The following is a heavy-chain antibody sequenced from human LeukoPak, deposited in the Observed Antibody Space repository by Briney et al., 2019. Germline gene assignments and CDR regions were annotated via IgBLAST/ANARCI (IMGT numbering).Heavy chain of an antibody. CDR1: GYTLTELS. CDR3: ATSPQEYSSSWCDY. CDR2: FDPEDGET. J-gene: IGHJ4*02. Sequence: ASVKVSCKVSGYTLTELSMHWVRQAPGKGLEWMGGFDPEDGETIYAQRFQGRVTMTEDTSTDTAYMELSSLRSEDTAVYYCATSPQEYSSSWCDYWGQGTLVTVSS. D-gene: IGHD6-13*01. V-gene: IGHV1-24*01.